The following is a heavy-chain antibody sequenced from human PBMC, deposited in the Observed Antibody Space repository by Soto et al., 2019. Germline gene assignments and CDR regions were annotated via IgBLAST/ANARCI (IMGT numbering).Heavy chain of an antibody. V-gene: IGHV4-59*01. Sequence: QVQLQQSGPGLVKPSETLSLTCTVSGGSLSSYYWSWIRQPPGKGLDWIGYIYYTEQTNYNPSLKGRVTITVDTSKNQFSLKLRSVTAADTGVYFCARARFQLLHPYSYGMDVWGQGTAVTVSS. CDR3: ARARFQLLHPYSYGMDV. D-gene: IGHD2-15*01. J-gene: IGHJ6*02. CDR2: IYYTEQT. CDR1: GGSLSSYY.